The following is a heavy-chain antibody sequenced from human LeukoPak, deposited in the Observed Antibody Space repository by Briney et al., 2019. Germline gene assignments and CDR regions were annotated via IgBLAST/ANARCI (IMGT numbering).Heavy chain of an antibody. CDR3: AKAAGRGYNYGVYFDY. Sequence: GGSLRLSCAASGFTFSSYGMHWVRQAPGKGLEWVAVISYDGSNKYYADSVKGRFTISRDNSKNTLYLQMNSLRAEDTAVYYCAKAAGRGYNYGVYFDYWGQGTLVTVSS. D-gene: IGHD5-18*01. CDR2: ISYDGSNK. J-gene: IGHJ4*02. V-gene: IGHV3-30*18. CDR1: GFTFSSYG.